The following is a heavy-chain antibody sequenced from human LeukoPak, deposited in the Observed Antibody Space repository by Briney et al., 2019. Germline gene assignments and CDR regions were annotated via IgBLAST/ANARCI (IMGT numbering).Heavy chain of an antibody. J-gene: IGHJ4*02. CDR1: GYDFSNYW. CDR2: IYPADSET. CDR3: VRPRGELVDGLDF. D-gene: IGHD1-7*01. Sequence: GESLKISCKVSGYDFSNYWLGWVRQMPGKGLEWMGMIYPADSETRFSPSFQGQVSISFDKSIATAYLQWSSLKPSDSAIYYCVRPRGELVDGLDFWGQGVLVTVSS. V-gene: IGHV5-51*01.